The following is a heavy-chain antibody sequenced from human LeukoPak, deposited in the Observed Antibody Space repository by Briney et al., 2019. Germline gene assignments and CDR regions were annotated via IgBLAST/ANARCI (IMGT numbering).Heavy chain of an antibody. V-gene: IGHV3-30*18. J-gene: IGHJ4*02. D-gene: IGHD5-24*01. CDR1: GFTFSSYG. CDR3: AKDRGDGYNFGYFDH. Sequence: GGSLRLSCAASGFTFSSYGMHWVRQAPGKGLEWVAVISYDGSNKYYADSVKGRFTISRDNSKNTLYLQMNSLRAEDTAVYYCAKDRGDGYNFGYFDHWGQGTLVTVSS. CDR2: ISYDGSNK.